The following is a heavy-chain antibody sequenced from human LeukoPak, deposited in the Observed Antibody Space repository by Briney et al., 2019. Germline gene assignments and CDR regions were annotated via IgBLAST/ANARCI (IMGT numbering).Heavy chain of an antibody. J-gene: IGHJ6*02. CDR3: ARDAIDYDFWSGYSLLYGMDV. CDR2: LYGGDSP. V-gene: IGHV3-66*01. CDR1: GFTVNINY. Sequence: TGGSLRLSCAASGFTVNINYMSWVRQAPGKGLEWVSVLYGGDSPYYAASVKGRFTISTDNSKNTLYLQMNSLRAEDTAAYYCARDAIDYDFWSGYSLLYGMDVWGQGTTVTVSS. D-gene: IGHD3-3*01.